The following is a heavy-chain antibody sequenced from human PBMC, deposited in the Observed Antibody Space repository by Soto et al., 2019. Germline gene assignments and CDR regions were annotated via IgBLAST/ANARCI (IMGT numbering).Heavy chain of an antibody. D-gene: IGHD3-10*01. Sequence: PGGSLRLSCAASGFTFSSYAMHWVRQAPGKGLEWVAVISYDGSNKYYADSVKGRFTISRDNSKNTLYLQMNSLRAEDTAVYYCARDGGWGRGVIIPLASYYYYGMDVWGQGTTVTVSS. CDR3: ARDGGWGRGVIIPLASYYYYGMDV. J-gene: IGHJ6*02. CDR1: GFTFSSYA. CDR2: ISYDGSNK. V-gene: IGHV3-30-3*01.